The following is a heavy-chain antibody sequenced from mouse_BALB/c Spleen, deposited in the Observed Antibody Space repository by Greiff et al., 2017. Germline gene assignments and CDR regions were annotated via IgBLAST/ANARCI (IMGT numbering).Heavy chain of an antibody. CDR2: IDPYDSVT. CDR3: ARGGNTWFAY. D-gene: IGHD5-2*01. V-gene: IGHV1-52*01. J-gene: IGHJ3*01. CDR1: RDTFTSYW. Sequence: QVQLQLPGAELVGPGASVTLSCKASRDTFTSYWMNWVKQRPEQGLEWIGRIDPYDSVTHYNQKYKDKAILTVDKSSSTAYMQLSRLTSEDSAVYYCARGGNTWFAYWGQGSLVTV.